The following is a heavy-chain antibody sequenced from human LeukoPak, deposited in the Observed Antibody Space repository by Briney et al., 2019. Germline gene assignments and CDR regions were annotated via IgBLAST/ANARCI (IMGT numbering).Heavy chain of an antibody. D-gene: IGHD3-22*01. CDR1: GFASNHFG. V-gene: IGHV3-30*18. CDR2: ISHDGSIK. CDR3: AKGYYDSGP. J-gene: IGHJ5*02. Sequence: GRSLRLSCAASGFASNHFGMHWVRQAPGKGLEYVAVISHDGSIKYYVDSVEGRFTISRDNSKNTLYLQMNSLRAEDTAVYYCAKGYYDSGPWGQGTLVTVSS.